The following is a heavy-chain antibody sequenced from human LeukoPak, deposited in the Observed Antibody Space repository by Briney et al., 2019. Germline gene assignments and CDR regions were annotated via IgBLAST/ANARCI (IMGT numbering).Heavy chain of an antibody. V-gene: IGHV3-23*01. CDR3: AKGDSGHYYDSSGYLNWFDP. CDR2: ICGWGGNT. J-gene: IGHJ5*02. CDR1: GITFSAYS. D-gene: IGHD3-22*01. Sequence: GGALRLSCEASGITFSAYSLTWVRPAPGEGLEGVSAICGWGGNTYYADSVKGRFTISRDNSKNTLYLQMNSLRAEDTAVYYCAKGDSGHYYDSSGYLNWFDPWGQGTLVTVSS.